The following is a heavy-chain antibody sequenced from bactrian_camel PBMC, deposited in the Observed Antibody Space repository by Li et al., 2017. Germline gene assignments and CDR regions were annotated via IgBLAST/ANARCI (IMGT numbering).Heavy chain of an antibody. J-gene: IGHJ4*01. CDR3: ALDGGDPLIRHIAHAPC. CDR2: ISSPGNT. D-gene: IGHD1*01. Sequence: QVQLVESGGGSVQAGETLTLSCTASQFTFEDSDLAWYRQVPGVECELISRISSPGNTYYADSVKGRFAASRTKNAMYLQMNNLKPEDTGEYFCALDGGDPLIRHIAHAPCWGQGTQVTVS. V-gene: IGHV3S55*01. CDR1: QFTFEDSD.